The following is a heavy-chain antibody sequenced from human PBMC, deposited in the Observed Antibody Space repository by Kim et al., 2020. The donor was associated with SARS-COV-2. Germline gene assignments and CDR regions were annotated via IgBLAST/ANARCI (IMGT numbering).Heavy chain of an antibody. CDR3: ASLGGTYDY. J-gene: IGHJ4*02. CDR2: GST. V-gene: IGHV4-59*01. D-gene: IGHD1-1*01. Sequence: GSTNYHPSLKSRVTISVETSKNQVCLKLSCVTAADTAVYYCASLGGTYDYWGQGTLVTVSS.